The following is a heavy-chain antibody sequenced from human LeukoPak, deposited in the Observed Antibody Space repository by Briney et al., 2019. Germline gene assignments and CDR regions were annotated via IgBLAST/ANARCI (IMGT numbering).Heavy chain of an antibody. Sequence: GASVKVSCKASGYTFTGYYMHWVRQAPGQGLEWMGWINPNSGSTGYAQKFQGRVTMTRDTSISTAYMELSRLRSDDTAVYFCARWDSNYGFDPWGQGTLVTVSS. CDR2: INPNSGST. V-gene: IGHV1-2*02. CDR1: GYTFTGYY. D-gene: IGHD4-11*01. J-gene: IGHJ5*02. CDR3: ARWDSNYGFDP.